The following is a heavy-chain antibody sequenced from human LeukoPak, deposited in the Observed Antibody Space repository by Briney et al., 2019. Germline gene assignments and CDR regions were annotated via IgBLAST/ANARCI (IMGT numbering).Heavy chain of an antibody. Sequence: ASVKVSCKASGYTFTSYAVHWVRQAPGQRLEWMGWINAGNDNTKYSQKFQGRVTITRDTSASTAYMELSSPRSEDTAVYYCARDLGYCTGGTCYPNWFDPWGQGTLVTVSS. CDR3: ARDLGYCTGGTCYPNWFDP. CDR1: GYTFTSYA. D-gene: IGHD2-15*01. CDR2: INAGNDNT. J-gene: IGHJ5*02. V-gene: IGHV1-3*01.